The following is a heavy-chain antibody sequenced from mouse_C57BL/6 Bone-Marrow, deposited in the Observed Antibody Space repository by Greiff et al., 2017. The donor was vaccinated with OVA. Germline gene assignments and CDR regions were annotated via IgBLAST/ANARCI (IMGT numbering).Heavy chain of an antibody. CDR1: GYTFTSYW. CDR2: IDPNSGGT. CDR3: ARGDGSSYWYLDV. V-gene: IGHV1-72*01. J-gene: IGHJ1*03. D-gene: IGHD1-1*01. Sequence: QVQLQQPGAELVKPGASVKLSCKASGYTFTSYWMHWVKQRPGRGLEWIGRIDPNSGGTKYNEKFKSKATLTVDKPSSTAYMQVSSLTSEDSAVYCCARGDGSSYWYLDVWGTGTTVTVSS.